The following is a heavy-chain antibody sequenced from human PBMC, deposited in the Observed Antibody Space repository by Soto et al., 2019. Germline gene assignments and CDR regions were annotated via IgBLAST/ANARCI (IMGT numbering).Heavy chain of an antibody. Sequence: ASVKVSCKVSGYTLTELSMHWVRQAPGKGLEWMGGFDPEDGETIYAQKFQGRVTMTEDTSTDTAYMELSSLRSEDTAVYYCATRTLYSSGWYNGFDYWGQGTLVTVSS. CDR3: ATRTLYSSGWYNGFDY. CDR2: FDPEDGET. V-gene: IGHV1-24*01. J-gene: IGHJ4*02. D-gene: IGHD6-19*01. CDR1: GYTLTELS.